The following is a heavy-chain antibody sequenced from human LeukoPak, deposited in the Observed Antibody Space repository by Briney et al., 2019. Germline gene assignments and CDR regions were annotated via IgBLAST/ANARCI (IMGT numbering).Heavy chain of an antibody. CDR1: GGSISSSSYY. D-gene: IGHD3-3*01. J-gene: IGHJ5*02. CDR2: IYYSGST. V-gene: IGHV4-39*01. Sequence: NTSETLSLTCTVSGGSISSSSYYWGWIRQPPGKGLEWIRSIYYSGSTYYNPSLKSRVTISVDTSKNQFSLKLSSVTAADTAVYYCARQNYDFWSGPPALFDPWGQGTLVTVSS. CDR3: ARQNYDFWSGPPALFDP.